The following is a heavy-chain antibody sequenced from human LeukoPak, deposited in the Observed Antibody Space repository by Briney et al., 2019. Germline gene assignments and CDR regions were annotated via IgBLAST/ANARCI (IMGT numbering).Heavy chain of an antibody. V-gene: IGHV1-18*01. CDR1: GYTFTSYG. CDR2: INTYNGYT. D-gene: IGHD3-10*01. J-gene: IGHJ5*02. Sequence: ASVKVSRKASGYTFTSYGISWVRQAPGQGLEWMGRINTYNGYTKYTQKFQGRVTMTTDTSTSTAYMELRSLRSDDTAVFYCARDLSQGYGSGSFSSWGQGTLVTVSS. CDR3: ARDLSQGYGSGSFSS.